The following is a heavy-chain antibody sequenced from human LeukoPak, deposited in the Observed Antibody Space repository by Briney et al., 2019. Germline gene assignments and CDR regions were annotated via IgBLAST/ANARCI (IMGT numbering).Heavy chain of an antibody. D-gene: IGHD6-13*01. J-gene: IGHJ4*02. CDR3: VRDGGAAAGLDFDH. CDR2: ISTYNGQT. V-gene: IGHV1-18*01. Sequence: ASVKVSCKASGYRFFNYGFSWVRQAPGQGLEWMGWISTYNGQTNYAQNLQGRVTMTTDTSTSTGYMELRSLGSDDTAVYYCVRDGGAAAGLDFDHWGQGTLVTVSS. CDR1: GYRFFNYG.